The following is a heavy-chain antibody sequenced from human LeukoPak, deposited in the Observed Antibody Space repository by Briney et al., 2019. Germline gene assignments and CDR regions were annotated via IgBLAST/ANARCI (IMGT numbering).Heavy chain of an antibody. CDR1: GFTFSSYW. J-gene: IGHJ4*02. D-gene: IGHD3-10*01. CDR2: IKQDGREK. Sequence: PGGSLRLSCAASGFTFSSYWMSWVRQAPGKGLEWVANIKQDGREKYYVDSVKGRFTISRDNAKNSLYLQMNSLRAEDTALYYCAKDSGMVRGKGFDYWGQGTLVTVSS. V-gene: IGHV3-7*03. CDR3: AKDSGMVRGKGFDY.